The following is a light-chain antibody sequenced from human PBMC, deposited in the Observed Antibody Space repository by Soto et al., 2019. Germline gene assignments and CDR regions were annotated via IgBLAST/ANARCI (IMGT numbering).Light chain of an antibody. J-gene: IGKJ2*01. Sequence: EIVMTQSPATLSVSPGERATLSCRASQSVSSNLAWYQQKPGQAPRLLIYGASARATGIPARFSGSGSGTEFTLTISRLQSGDFAVYYCQQYTNWPPYTFGQGTKLEIK. CDR2: GAS. CDR3: QQYTNWPPYT. CDR1: QSVSSN. V-gene: IGKV3-15*01.